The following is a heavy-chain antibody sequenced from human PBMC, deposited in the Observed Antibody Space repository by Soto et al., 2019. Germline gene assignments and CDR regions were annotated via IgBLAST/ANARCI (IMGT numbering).Heavy chain of an antibody. D-gene: IGHD5-12*01. Sequence: ASLQVHCKYSGYTFTGYYMHWVRQAHGQGLELMGWINPNSGGTNYAQKFQGRVTMTRDTSISTAYMELSRLRSDDTAVYYCARAEDLEMATITYYYYGMDVWGQGTTVT. CDR2: INPNSGGT. CDR3: ARAEDLEMATITYYYYGMDV. V-gene: IGHV1-2*02. CDR1: GYTFTGYY. J-gene: IGHJ6*02.